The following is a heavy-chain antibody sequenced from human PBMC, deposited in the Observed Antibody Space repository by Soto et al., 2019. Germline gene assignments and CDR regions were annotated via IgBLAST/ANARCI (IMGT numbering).Heavy chain of an antibody. J-gene: IGHJ4*02. CDR3: ARPIVVVPAARGGGG. CDR2: ISYDGSNK. V-gene: IGHV3-30-3*01. D-gene: IGHD2-2*01. CDR1: GFTFSSYA. Sequence: QVQLVESGGGVVQPGRSLRLSCAASGFTFSSYAMHWVRQAPGKGLEWGAVISYDGSNKYYADSVKGRFTISRDNSKNTLYLQMNSLRAEDTAVYYCARPIVVVPAARGGGGWGQGTLVTVSS.